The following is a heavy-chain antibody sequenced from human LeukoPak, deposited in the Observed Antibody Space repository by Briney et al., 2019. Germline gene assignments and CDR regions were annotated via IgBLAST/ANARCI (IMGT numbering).Heavy chain of an antibody. CDR3: ARGAGWLVGDY. Sequence: PGGSLRLSCVASGFTFSNNGMGWVGQAPGKALEWVANIKQDGSEKYYVDSVEGRFTISRDNAKNSLYLQMNSLRAEDTAVYYCARGAGWLVGDYWGQGTLVTVSS. V-gene: IGHV3-7*01. J-gene: IGHJ4*02. CDR1: GFTFSNNG. CDR2: IKQDGSEK. D-gene: IGHD6-19*01.